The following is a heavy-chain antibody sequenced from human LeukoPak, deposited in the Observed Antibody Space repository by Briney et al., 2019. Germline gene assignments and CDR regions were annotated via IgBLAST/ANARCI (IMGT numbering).Heavy chain of an antibody. J-gene: IGHJ5*02. CDR3: ARERRAGTGWFDP. CDR1: GFTFSSYA. D-gene: IGHD6-13*01. Sequence: GGSLRLSCAASGFTFSSYAMHWVRHAPGKGLEWVAVISYDGSNKYYADSVKGRFTISRDNSKNTLYLQMNSLRAEDTAVYYCARERRAGTGWFDPWGQGTLVTVSS. CDR2: ISYDGSNK. V-gene: IGHV3-30-3*01.